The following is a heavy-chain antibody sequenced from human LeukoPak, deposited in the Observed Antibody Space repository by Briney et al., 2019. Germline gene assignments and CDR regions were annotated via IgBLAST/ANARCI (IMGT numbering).Heavy chain of an antibody. CDR3: ARIDPYYYDSSGYLHFDY. D-gene: IGHD3-22*01. CDR1: GGSTSSYY. V-gene: IGHV4-59*01. CDR2: IYYSGST. J-gene: IGHJ4*02. Sequence: SETLSLTCTVSGGSTSSYYWSWIRQPPGKGLEWIGYIYYSGSTNYNPSLKSRVTISVDTSKNQFSLKLSSVTAADTAVYYCARIDPYYYDSSGYLHFDYWGQGTLVTVSS.